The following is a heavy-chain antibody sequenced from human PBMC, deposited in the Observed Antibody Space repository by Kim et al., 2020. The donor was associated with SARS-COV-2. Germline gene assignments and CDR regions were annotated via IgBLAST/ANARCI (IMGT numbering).Heavy chain of an antibody. J-gene: IGHJ4*02. D-gene: IGHD3-10*01. V-gene: IGHV3-30*07. Sequence: SVKGRFTISRDNSKNPRYMQMNGLRTEDTAVYYCARDTVGFGERLSYLDCWGQGTMVTVSS. CDR3: ARDTVGFGERLSYLDC.